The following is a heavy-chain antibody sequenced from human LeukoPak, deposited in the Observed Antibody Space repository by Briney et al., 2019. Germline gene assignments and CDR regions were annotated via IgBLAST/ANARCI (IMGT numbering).Heavy chain of an antibody. J-gene: IGHJ4*02. Sequence: GGSLRLSCAASGFTFSSYWMHWVRQAPGKGLVWVSRINSDGSSTSYADSVKGRFTISSDNAKNTLYLQMNSLKAEDTAVYYCARDMTGNVLDYWGQGTLVTVSS. CDR3: ARDMTGNVLDY. V-gene: IGHV3-74*01. CDR1: GFTFSSYW. D-gene: IGHD1-20*01. CDR2: INSDGSST.